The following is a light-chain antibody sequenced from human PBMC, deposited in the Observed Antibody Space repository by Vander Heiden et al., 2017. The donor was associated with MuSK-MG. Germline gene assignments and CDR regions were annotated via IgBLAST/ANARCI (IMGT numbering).Light chain of an antibody. CDR1: SSDVGAYYY. V-gene: IGLV2-8*01. J-gene: IGLJ3*02. CDR3: SSYAGRNNLV. Sequence: QSALTHPPSASGSPGRSVTTSCTAPSSDVGAYYYVSWYHQHPGTAHTLMIYAVRKRPSGVPDRFSGSQSGNTASLTVSRLQAEDEADYYCSSYAGRNNLVFGGGTKLTVL. CDR2: AVR.